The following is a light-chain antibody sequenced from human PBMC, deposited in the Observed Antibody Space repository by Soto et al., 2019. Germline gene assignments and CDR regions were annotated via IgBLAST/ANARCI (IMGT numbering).Light chain of an antibody. CDR2: GAS. CDR3: QHYCSSSLP. Sequence: EIVLTQSPGTLSLSPGERATLSCRASQTVSSSYLAWYQQKPGQAPRLLIYGASSRATGIPDRFSGSGSGTDFTLTITRLEPEDFAVYYCQHYCSSSLPFGVGTKVEIK. CDR1: QTVSSSY. V-gene: IGKV3-20*01. J-gene: IGKJ4*01.